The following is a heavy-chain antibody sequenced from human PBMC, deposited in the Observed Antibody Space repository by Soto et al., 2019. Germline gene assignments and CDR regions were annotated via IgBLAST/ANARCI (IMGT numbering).Heavy chain of an antibody. Sequence: QVQLVESGGGVVQPGRSLRLSCAASGFTFSSYGMHWVRQAPGKGLGWVAVISYDGSNKYYADSVKGRFTISRDNSKNTLYLQMNSLRAEDTAVYYRAKPNGQRDPCIWGQGTMVTVSS. V-gene: IGHV3-30*18. J-gene: IGHJ3*02. CDR2: ISYDGSNK. CDR3: AKPNGQRDPCI. CDR1: GFTFSSYG. D-gene: IGHD2-8*01.